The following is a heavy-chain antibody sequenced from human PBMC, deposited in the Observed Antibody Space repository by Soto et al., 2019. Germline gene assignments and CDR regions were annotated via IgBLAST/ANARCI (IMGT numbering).Heavy chain of an antibody. CDR3: AREAGDIVVVVAAKGWFDP. D-gene: IGHD2-15*01. CDR2: IIPIFGTA. V-gene: IGHV1-69*01. CDR1: GGTFSSYA. J-gene: IGHJ5*02. Sequence: QVQLVQSGAEVKKPGSSVKVSCKASGGTFSSYAISWVRQAPGQGLEWMGGIIPIFGTANYAQKFQGRVTITEDESTSTAYMELSSLRSEDTAVYYCAREAGDIVVVVAAKGWFDPWGQGTLVTVSS.